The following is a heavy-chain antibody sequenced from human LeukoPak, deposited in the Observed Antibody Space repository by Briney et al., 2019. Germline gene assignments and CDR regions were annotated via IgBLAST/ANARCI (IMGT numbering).Heavy chain of an antibody. CDR1: GLTFSNYA. Sequence: GGSLRLSCAASGLTFSNYAMTWVRQAPGKGLEWVSAISTNGDRTYYADSVRGRFTITRDNAKQSLYLQMNSLRVEDTAVYHCVRQPDSARYGFDYWGRGTQVTVSS. CDR3: VRQPDSARYGFDY. CDR2: ISTNGDRT. V-gene: IGHV3-23*01. D-gene: IGHD1-14*01. J-gene: IGHJ4*02.